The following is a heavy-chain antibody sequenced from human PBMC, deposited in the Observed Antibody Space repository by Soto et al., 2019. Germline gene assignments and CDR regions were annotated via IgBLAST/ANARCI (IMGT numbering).Heavy chain of an antibody. V-gene: IGHV1-2*04. Sequence: ASVKVSCKASGYTFTGYYMHWVRQAPGQGLEWMGWINPNSGGPNYAQKFQGWVTMTRDTSISTAYMELSRLRSDDTAVYYCARGFMTVPAYYDSSGYPDSDYWGQGTLVTVSS. CDR3: ARGFMTVPAYYDSSGYPDSDY. J-gene: IGHJ4*02. CDR2: INPNSGGP. CDR1: GYTFTGYY. D-gene: IGHD3-22*01.